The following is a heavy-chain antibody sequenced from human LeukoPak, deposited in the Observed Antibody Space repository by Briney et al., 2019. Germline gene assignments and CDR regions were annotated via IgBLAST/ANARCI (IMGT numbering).Heavy chain of an antibody. V-gene: IGHV3-74*01. Sequence: GESLRLSCAASGFTFSTYWMHWVRQAPGKGLVWVARINGDGGDTNYADSVKGRFTISRDNAKNSLFLQMNSLRGEDTAVYYCARSHFGSGTSYGMDIWGHGTTVTVSS. D-gene: IGHD3-10*01. CDR3: ARSHFGSGTSYGMDI. CDR1: GFTFSTYW. J-gene: IGHJ6*02. CDR2: INGDGGDT.